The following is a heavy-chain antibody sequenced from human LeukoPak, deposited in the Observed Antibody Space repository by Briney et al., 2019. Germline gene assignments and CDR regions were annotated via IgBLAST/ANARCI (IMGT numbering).Heavy chain of an antibody. Sequence: SETLSLTCTVSGGTISSSSYYWGWIRQPPGKGPEWIGSIYYSGSTYYNPSLKSRVTISVDTSKNQFSLKLSSVTAADTAVYYRARHARSIVVVVAASSPFDYWGQGTLVTVSS. J-gene: IGHJ4*02. CDR3: ARHARSIVVVVAASSPFDY. V-gene: IGHV4-39*01. CDR1: GGTISSSSYY. D-gene: IGHD2-15*01. CDR2: IYYSGST.